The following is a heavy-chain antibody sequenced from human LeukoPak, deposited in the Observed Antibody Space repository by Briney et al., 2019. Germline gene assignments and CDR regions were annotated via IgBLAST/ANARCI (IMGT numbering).Heavy chain of an antibody. CDR1: GFTFSSYW. D-gene: IGHD3-16*01. CDR2: IKQDGSEK. Sequence: PGGSLRLSCAASGFTFSSYWMSWVRQAPGKGLEWVANIKQDGSEKYYVDSVKGRFTISRDNSKNTLYLQMNSLRAEDTAVYYCARHGANYYYYYMDVWGKGTTVTVSS. CDR3: ARHGANYYYYYMDV. V-gene: IGHV3-7*03. J-gene: IGHJ6*03.